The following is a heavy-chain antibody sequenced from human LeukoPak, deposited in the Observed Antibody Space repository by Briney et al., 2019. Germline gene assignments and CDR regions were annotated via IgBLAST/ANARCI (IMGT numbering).Heavy chain of an antibody. V-gene: IGHV1-18*01. CDR1: GYTFTSYG. CDR2: ISAYNGNT. Sequence: GASVKVSCKASGYTFTSYGISWVRQAPGQGLEWMGWISAYNGNTNYAQKLQGRVTITADESTSTAYMELSSLRSEDTAVYYRARRSGSYYRAAFDIWGQGTMVTVSS. J-gene: IGHJ3*02. CDR3: ARRSGSYYRAAFDI. D-gene: IGHD1-26*01.